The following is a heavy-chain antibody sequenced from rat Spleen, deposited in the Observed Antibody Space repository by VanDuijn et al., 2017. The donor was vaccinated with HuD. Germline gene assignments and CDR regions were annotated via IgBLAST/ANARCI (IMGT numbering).Heavy chain of an antibody. CDR3: ARSYPGVMDA. V-gene: IGHV2-13*01. CDR2: IWGDGST. CDR1: GFSLTNNG. J-gene: IGHJ4*01. Sequence: QVQLKESGPGLVQPSQTLSLTCTVSGFSLTNNGVSWVRQPPGKGLEWMGVIWGDGSTNYNSALKSRLSISRDTSKSQVFLKMNSLQTEDTAMYFCARSYPGVMDAWGQGASVTVSS. D-gene: IGHD1-4*01.